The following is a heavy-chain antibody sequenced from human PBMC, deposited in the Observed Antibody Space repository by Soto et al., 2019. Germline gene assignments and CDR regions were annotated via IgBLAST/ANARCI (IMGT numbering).Heavy chain of an antibody. Sequence: GGSLRLSCAASGFTFSSYGMHWVRQAPGKGLEWVAVISYDGSNKYYADSVKGRFTISRDNSKNTLYLQMNSLRAEDTAVYYCAKYLSSWFYYYYGIDVWGQGTTVTVSS. D-gene: IGHD6-13*01. CDR2: ISYDGSNK. CDR1: GFTFSSYG. CDR3: AKYLSSWFYYYYGIDV. V-gene: IGHV3-30*18. J-gene: IGHJ6*02.